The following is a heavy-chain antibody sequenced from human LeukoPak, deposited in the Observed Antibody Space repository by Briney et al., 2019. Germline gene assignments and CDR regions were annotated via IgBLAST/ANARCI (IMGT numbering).Heavy chain of an antibody. V-gene: IGHV3-53*01. D-gene: IGHD5-24*01. CDR1: GFTASSNY. Sequence: PGGSLRLSCAASGFTASSNYMNWVRQAPGKGLEWVSVIYGGGNIYYADSVKGRFTISRDNSKNTLYLQVNSLRAEDTAVYYCARGAGYNYPYYFDYWGQGTLVTVSS. CDR2: IYGGGNI. J-gene: IGHJ4*02. CDR3: ARGAGYNYPYYFDY.